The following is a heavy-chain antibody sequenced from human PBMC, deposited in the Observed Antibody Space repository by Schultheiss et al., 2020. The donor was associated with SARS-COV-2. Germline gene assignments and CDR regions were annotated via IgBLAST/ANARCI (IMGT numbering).Heavy chain of an antibody. D-gene: IGHD1-26*01. CDR2: INPNSGGT. J-gene: IGHJ4*02. CDR3: ARLVSGYFDY. V-gene: IGHV1-2*02. Sequence: ASVKVSCKVSGYTLTELSMHWVRQAPGKGLEWMGWINPNSGGTNYAQKFQGRVTMTRNTSISTAYMELSSLRSEDMVVYYCARLVSGYFDYWGQGTLVTVSS. CDR1: GYTLTELS.